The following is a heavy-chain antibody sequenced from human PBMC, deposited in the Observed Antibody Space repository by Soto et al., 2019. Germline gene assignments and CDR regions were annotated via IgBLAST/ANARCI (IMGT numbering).Heavy chain of an antibody. Sequence: PGGSLRLSCASSGFTFSSYAMSWVRQAPGKGLEWVSAISGSGGSTYYADSVKGRFTISRDNSKNTLYLQMNSLRAEDTAVYYCAKVIAAGTYSDYWGQGTLVTVSS. CDR3: AKVIAAGTYSDY. J-gene: IGHJ4*02. V-gene: IGHV3-23*01. D-gene: IGHD6-13*01. CDR2: ISGSGGST. CDR1: GFTFSSYA.